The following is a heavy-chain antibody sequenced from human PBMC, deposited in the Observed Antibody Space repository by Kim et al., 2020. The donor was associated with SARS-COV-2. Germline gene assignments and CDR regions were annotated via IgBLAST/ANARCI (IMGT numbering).Heavy chain of an antibody. CDR2: ISGSGGTT. CDR1: GFIFRSYA. Sequence: GGSLRLSCAASGFIFRSYAMSWVRQAPGKGLEWVSAISGSGGTTYSADSVKGRFTISRDNSKNTLYLQMNGLRGDDTAVFYCAKQALTWDRSGGALDFALWARGTLVNVFS. CDR3: AKQALTWDRSGGALDFAL. D-gene: IGHD6-19*01. V-gene: IGHV3-23*01. J-gene: IGHJ2*01.